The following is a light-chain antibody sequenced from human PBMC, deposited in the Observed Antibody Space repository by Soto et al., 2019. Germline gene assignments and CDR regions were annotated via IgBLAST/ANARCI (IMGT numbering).Light chain of an antibody. V-gene: IGKV1-39*01. J-gene: IGKJ2*01. Sequence: DIQMNQSPSSLSASVGERVTITCRASQTISGFLNWYQRKPGKAPKFLINDASSLQSGVPSRFSGSGSGTDFTLTISSLQPDDFATYYCQQSFSTPPTFGQGTKLEIK. CDR1: QTISGF. CDR2: DAS. CDR3: QQSFSTPPT.